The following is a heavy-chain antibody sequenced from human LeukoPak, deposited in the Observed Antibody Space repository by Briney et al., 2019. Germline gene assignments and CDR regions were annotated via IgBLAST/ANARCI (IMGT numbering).Heavy chain of an antibody. CDR2: ISGSGGST. CDR1: GFTLGSSV. D-gene: IGHD6-6*01. Sequence: GALRLSCAASGFTLGSSVTGWIPQLPGKGLECVSSISGSGGSTYYADSVKGRFTISRDNSKTMLGLQMISLRAEDTAVYYWARSLGARVPLGVYWGQGTMVTVSS. J-gene: IGHJ4*02. CDR3: ARSLGARVPLGVY. V-gene: IGHV3-23*01.